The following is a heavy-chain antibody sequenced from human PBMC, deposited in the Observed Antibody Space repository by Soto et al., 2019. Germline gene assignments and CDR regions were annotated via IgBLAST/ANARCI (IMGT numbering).Heavy chain of an antibody. Sequence: QVQLVESGGGVVQPGGSLRLSCAASGFTFGNYGMHWVRQPPGKGLEWMASILYDGSDKYYADSVKGRFTISRDGSTNTFNRQLDRLRPKATAVYSCVKWWAGGTNPGGNFFCGMDVWGQGTTVTVSS. V-gene: IGHV3-30*18. CDR2: ILYDGSDK. CDR3: VKWWAGGTNPGGNFFCGMDV. CDR1: GFTFGNYG. J-gene: IGHJ6*02. D-gene: IGHD2-15*01.